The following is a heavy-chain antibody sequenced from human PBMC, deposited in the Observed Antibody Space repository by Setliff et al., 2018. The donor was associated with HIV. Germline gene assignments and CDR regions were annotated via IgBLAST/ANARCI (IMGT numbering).Heavy chain of an antibody. Sequence: GGSLRLSCAASGFTFSGYEMNWVRQAPGKGPEWIAYISASSDTINYADSVEGRFTISRDNAMNSLYLQMNSLRAEDTAVYFCARPHYYDSNGYYQAFDNWGQGTPVTVSS. CDR3: ARPHYYDSNGYYQAFDN. CDR1: GFTFSGYE. J-gene: IGHJ4*02. D-gene: IGHD3-22*01. CDR2: ISASSDTI. V-gene: IGHV3-48*01.